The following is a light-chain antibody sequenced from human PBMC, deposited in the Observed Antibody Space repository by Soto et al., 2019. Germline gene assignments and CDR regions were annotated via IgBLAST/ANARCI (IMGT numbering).Light chain of an antibody. CDR1: SSNIGAGYD. J-gene: IGLJ3*02. CDR2: GNS. CDR3: QSYDSSLSGWV. V-gene: IGLV1-40*01. Sequence: QSALTQPPSVSGALGQRVTISCTGSSSNIGAGYDVHWYQQLPGTAPKLLIYGNSNRPSGVPDRFSGSKSGTSASLAITGLQAEDEADYYCQSYDSSLSGWVFGGGTKLTVL.